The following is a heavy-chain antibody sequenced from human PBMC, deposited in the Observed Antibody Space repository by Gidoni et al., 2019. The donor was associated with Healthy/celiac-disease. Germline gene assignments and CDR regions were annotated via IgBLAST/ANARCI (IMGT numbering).Heavy chain of an antibody. D-gene: IGHD3-9*01. CDR2: IYYSGST. V-gene: IGHV4-31*03. CDR3: ARGGNYDILTGYSYYFDY. CDR1: GGSLSSGGYY. Sequence: QVQLQESGPGLVKPSQTLSLTCTVSGGSLSSGGYYWSWIRQHPGKGLEWIGYIYYSGSTYYNPSLKSRVTISVDTSKNQFSLKLSSVTAADTAVYYCARGGNYDILTGYSYYFDYWGQGTLVTVSS. J-gene: IGHJ4*02.